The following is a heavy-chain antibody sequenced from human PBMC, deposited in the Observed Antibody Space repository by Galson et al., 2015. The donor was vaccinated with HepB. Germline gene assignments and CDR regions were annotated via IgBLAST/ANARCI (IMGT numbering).Heavy chain of an antibody. Sequence: SLRLSCAASGFTLRNYGMHWVRQAPGKGLEWVAVITYDGKDQHYVDSVKGRFTISRDTSKNTSYLQMNSLRPEDTAVYYCAKSRYSGSYYLLYWGQGTLVTVSS. D-gene: IGHD1-26*01. CDR3: AKSRYSGSYYLLY. CDR1: GFTLRNYG. V-gene: IGHV3-30*18. J-gene: IGHJ4*02. CDR2: ITYDGKDQ.